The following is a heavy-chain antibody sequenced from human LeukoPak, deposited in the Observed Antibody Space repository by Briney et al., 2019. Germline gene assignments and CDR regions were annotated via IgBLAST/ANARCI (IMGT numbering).Heavy chain of an antibody. D-gene: IGHD4/OR15-4a*01. CDR1: GFTFSNSW. Sequence: GGSLRLSCAASGFTFSNSWMQWVRQVPGKGLVWVSRINTDGTSTSYADSVRGRFIISRDNAKNTLYLQMNSLRAEDTAVYYCARPQQGGATRSHGLDVWGQGTTVTVSS. CDR3: ARPQQGGATRSHGLDV. J-gene: IGHJ6*02. CDR2: INTDGTST. V-gene: IGHV3-74*01.